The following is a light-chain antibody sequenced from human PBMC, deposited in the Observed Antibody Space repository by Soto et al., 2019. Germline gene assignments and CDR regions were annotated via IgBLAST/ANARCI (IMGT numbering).Light chain of an antibody. J-gene: IGKJ1*01. CDR3: QQRSDFIT. CDR2: NAS. CDR1: QSISRY. Sequence: EIVLTQSPGTLSLSPGERATLSCRASQSISRYLAWYQQKPGQAPRLLISNASNRATGIPARFSGSGSGTDFTLTISSLEPEDFAVYYCQQRSDFITFGQGTKVDIK. V-gene: IGKV3-11*01.